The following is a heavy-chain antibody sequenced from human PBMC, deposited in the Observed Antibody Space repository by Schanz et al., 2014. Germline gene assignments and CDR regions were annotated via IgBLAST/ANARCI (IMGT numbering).Heavy chain of an antibody. V-gene: IGHV3-48*02. J-gene: IGHJ4*02. CDR2: ISGSSRTI. CDR1: GFGFSSYS. Sequence: EVQLVESGGGLIQPGGSLRLSCAASGFGFSSYSMNWVRQAPGKGLEWVSYISGSSRTIYYADSMKGRFTVSRDNAENALYLQINSLGDEDTGHYFCARGGGGSHYRLDYWGQGTLVTVSS. D-gene: IGHD1-26*01. CDR3: ARGGGGSHYRLDY.